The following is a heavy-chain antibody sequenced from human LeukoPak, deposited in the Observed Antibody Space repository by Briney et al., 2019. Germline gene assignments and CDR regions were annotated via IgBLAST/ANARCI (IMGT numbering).Heavy chain of an antibody. V-gene: IGHV3-66*01. CDR1: AFTFSTYA. D-gene: IGHD3-22*01. CDR3: ARGYDSGGYY. CDR2: IYSGGTT. Sequence: GGSLRLSCAASAFTFSTYAMSWVRQAPGKGLEWVSIIYSGGTTYYTDSVKGRFTISRDNSKNTLYLQMNSLRAEDTAVYYCARGYDSGGYYWGQGTLVTVSS. J-gene: IGHJ4*02.